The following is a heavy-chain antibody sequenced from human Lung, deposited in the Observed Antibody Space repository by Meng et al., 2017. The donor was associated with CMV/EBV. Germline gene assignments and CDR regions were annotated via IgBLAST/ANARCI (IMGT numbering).Heavy chain of an antibody. V-gene: IGHV3-21*01. J-gene: IGHJ6*02. Sequence: GESLKISCAASGFTFSSYSMNWVRQAPGKGLEWVSSISSSGTYIYYADSVKGRFTISRDNAQNSLYLQMNSLRAEDTAVYYCARDVSPRSSAYFAIYYFYALDVWXQRTTVTVSS. CDR1: GFTFSSYS. D-gene: IGHD2-21*01. CDR2: ISSSGTYI. CDR3: ARDVSPRSSAYFAIYYFYALDV.